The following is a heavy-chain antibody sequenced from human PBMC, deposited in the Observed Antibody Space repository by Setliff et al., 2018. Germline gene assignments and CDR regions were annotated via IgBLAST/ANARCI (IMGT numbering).Heavy chain of an antibody. V-gene: IGHV2-5*02. Sequence: SGPTLVNPTQTLTLTCTFSGFSLSTSGVGVGWIRQPPGKALEWLALIYWDDDKRYSPSLKSRLTITKDTSKNQVVLTMTNMDPVDTATYFCARDSTLYSGYYYDSSGYYYGYYYYGMDVWGQGTTVTVSS. CDR1: GFSLSTSGVG. D-gene: IGHD3-22*01. J-gene: IGHJ6*02. CDR2: IYWDDDK. CDR3: ARDSTLYSGYYYDSSGYYYGYYYYGMDV.